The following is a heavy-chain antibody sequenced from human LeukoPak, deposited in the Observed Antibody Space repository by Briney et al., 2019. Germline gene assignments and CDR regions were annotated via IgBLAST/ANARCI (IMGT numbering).Heavy chain of an antibody. CDR2: IYYSGST. Sequence: PSETLSLTCTVSGGSITTSSYYWGWIRQPPGKGLQWIGIIYYSGSTYYNLSLKGRVTISVDTSKSQFSLKLSSVTAADTAVYYCARAFRARYFDLWGRGTLVTVSS. CDR3: ARAFRARYFDL. D-gene: IGHD2/OR15-2a*01. V-gene: IGHV4-39*01. CDR1: GGSITTSSYY. J-gene: IGHJ2*01.